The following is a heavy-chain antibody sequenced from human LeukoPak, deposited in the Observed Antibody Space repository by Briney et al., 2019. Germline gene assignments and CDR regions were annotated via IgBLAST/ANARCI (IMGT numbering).Heavy chain of an antibody. CDR2: IWYDGSNK. D-gene: IGHD6-13*01. Sequence: PGRSLRLSCAASGFTFSSYGMHWVRRAPGKGLEWVAVIWYDGSNKYYADSVKGRFTISRDNSKNTLYLQMNSLRAEDTAVYYCARRGRIAAAGTNYYYGMDVWGKGTTVTVSS. J-gene: IGHJ6*04. CDR3: ARRGRIAAAGTNYYYGMDV. CDR1: GFTFSSYG. V-gene: IGHV3-33*01.